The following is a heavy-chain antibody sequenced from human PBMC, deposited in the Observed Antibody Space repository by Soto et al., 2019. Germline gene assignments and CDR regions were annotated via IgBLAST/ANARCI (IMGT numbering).Heavy chain of an antibody. V-gene: IGHV3-30*02. J-gene: IGHJ4*02. CDR2: IWNHGNTA. CDR3: VKAPSSSRWPNFHFDF. D-gene: IGHD6-13*01. Sequence: GGSLRLSCVASGVTLSYYGVHWVRQSPGKGLEWVALIWNHGNTAYHADSVKGRFTVSRDNSRNTVYLQMSSLTPDDTAVYYCVKAPSSSRWPNFHFDFWGQGSLVTVSS. CDR1: GVTLSYYG.